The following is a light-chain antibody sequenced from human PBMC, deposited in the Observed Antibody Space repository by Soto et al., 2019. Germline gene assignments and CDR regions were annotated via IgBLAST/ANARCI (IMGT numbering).Light chain of an antibody. CDR1: QSVTSSY. Sequence: EIVLTQSPGSLSLSPGERATLSCRASQSVTSSYLAWYQQKPGQAPRLLIYGASSRATGIPDRFSGSGSGTDFTLTISRLEPEDFAVYYCQYYGNSPLYTFGQGTKLEIK. V-gene: IGKV3-20*01. CDR3: QYYGNSPLYT. CDR2: GAS. J-gene: IGKJ2*01.